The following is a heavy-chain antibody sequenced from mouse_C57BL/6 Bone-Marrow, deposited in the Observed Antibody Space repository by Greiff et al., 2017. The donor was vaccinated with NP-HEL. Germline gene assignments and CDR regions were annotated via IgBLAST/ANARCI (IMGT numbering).Heavy chain of an antibody. J-gene: IGHJ3*01. Sequence: VQLQQPGAELVKPGASVKLCCKASGYTFTTYWMQWVKQRPGQGLEWIGEIDPSDSYTNYNQKFKGKATLTVDTSSSTAYMQLSSLTSEDSAVYYCARKAYYGRSYEFAYWGQGTLVTVSA. CDR3: ARKAYYGRSYEFAY. V-gene: IGHV1-50*01. D-gene: IGHD1-1*01. CDR2: IDPSDSYT. CDR1: GYTFTTYW.